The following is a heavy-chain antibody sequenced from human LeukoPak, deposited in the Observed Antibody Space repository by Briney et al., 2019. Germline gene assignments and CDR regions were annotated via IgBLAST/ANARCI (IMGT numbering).Heavy chain of an antibody. CDR3: ARAKKGVAGFFYY. Sequence: PSETLSLTCTVSDDSSSNDYWSWIRQPPGKGLEWIGYISYSGSTNYSPSLKGRLTMSLDTSKRQLSLKLSSVTAADTAFYYCARAKKGVAGFFYYWGQGTLVTVSS. CDR2: ISYSGST. CDR1: DDSSSNDY. V-gene: IGHV4-59*01. D-gene: IGHD6-19*01. J-gene: IGHJ4*02.